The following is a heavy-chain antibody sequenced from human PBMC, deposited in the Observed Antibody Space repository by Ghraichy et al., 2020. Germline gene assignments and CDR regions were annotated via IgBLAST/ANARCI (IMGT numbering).Heavy chain of an antibody. J-gene: IGHJ4*02. CDR1: GFTFSSYA. Sequence: GGSLRLSCAASGFTFSSYAMSWVRQAPGKGLEWVSAISGSGGSTYYADSVKGRFTISRDNSKNTLYLQMNSLRAEDTAVYYCARVWIQLSTLDYWGQGTLVTVSS. CDR3: ARVWIQLSTLDY. V-gene: IGHV3-23*01. D-gene: IGHD5-18*01. CDR2: ISGSGGST.